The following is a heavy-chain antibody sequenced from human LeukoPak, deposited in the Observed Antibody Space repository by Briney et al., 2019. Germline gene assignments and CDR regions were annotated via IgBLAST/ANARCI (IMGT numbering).Heavy chain of an antibody. CDR1: GFRFSGSE. J-gene: IGHJ6*02. V-gene: IGHV3-73*01. CDR2: IRSKDKNYAT. CDR3: LILPPPDGMDV. Sequence: GGSLRLSCAASGFRFSGSEVHWVRQAAGKGLEWVGQIRSKDKNYATSYSASVKGRFTISRDDSKNTGYLQMNSLKTEDTAVYYCLILPPPDGMDVWGQGTTVIVSS.